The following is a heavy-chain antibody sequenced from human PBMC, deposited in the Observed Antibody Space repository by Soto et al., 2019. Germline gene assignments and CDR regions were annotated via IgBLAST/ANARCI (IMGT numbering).Heavy chain of an antibody. CDR3: ARATYYYDRSGYLYYFDY. V-gene: IGHV4-59*01. Sequence: SSETLSLTCTVSGGSISTYYWTWIRQPPGKVLEWIGHIYYTGSTNYNPSLKSRVTVSVDTSKNQFSLKLSSVTAADTAVYYCARATYYYDRSGYLYYFDYWGQGTLVTVSS. CDR2: IYYTGST. J-gene: IGHJ4*02. D-gene: IGHD3-22*01. CDR1: GGSISTYY.